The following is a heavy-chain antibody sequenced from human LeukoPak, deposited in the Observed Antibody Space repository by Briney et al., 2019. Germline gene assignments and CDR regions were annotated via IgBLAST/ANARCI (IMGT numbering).Heavy chain of an antibody. CDR2: IIPIFGTA. CDR3: ATGYCSSTSCYGFDY. CDR1: GGTFSSYA. Sequence: SVKVSCKASGGTFSSYAISWVRQAPGQGLEWMGGIIPIFGTANYAQKFQGRVTITTDESTSTAYIELSSLRSEDTAVYYCATGYCSSTSCYGFDYWGQGTLVTVSS. J-gene: IGHJ4*02. V-gene: IGHV1-69*05. D-gene: IGHD2-2*01.